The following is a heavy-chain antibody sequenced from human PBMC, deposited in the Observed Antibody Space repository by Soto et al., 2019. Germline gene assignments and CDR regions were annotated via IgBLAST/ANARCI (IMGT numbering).Heavy chain of an antibody. CDR3: ANGWGEDRYCPRTSCLYYFHH. CDR1: GFTFRASA. Sequence: EVQLLESGGGLVQPGGSLRLSCEGSGFTFRASAMSWVRQAPGKGLEWVSTISDSGSTYYLDSVKGRFTISRDISKNTPHLQMNSLRAEDAAVYYWANGWGEDRYCPRTSCLYYFHHGGQGTLVTVSS. D-gene: IGHD2-21*01. CDR2: ISDSGST. V-gene: IGHV3-23*01. J-gene: IGHJ4*02.